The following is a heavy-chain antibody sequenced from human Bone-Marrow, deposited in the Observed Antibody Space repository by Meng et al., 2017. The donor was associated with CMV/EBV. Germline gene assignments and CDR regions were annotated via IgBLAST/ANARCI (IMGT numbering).Heavy chain of an antibody. Sequence: GESLKISCAASGFTFSSYAMSWVRQAPGKGLEWVSAISGSGGSTYYADSVKGRFTISRDNSKNTLYLQMNSLRAEDTAVYHCAKDYDYSPPYYFDYWGQGTLVTVSS. J-gene: IGHJ4*02. D-gene: IGHD4-11*01. CDR3: AKDYDYSPPYYFDY. V-gene: IGHV3-23*01. CDR2: ISGSGGST. CDR1: GFTFSSYA.